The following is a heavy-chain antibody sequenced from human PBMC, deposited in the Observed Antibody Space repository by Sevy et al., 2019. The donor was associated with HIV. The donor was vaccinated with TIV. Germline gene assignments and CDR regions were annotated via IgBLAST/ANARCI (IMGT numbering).Heavy chain of an antibody. V-gene: IGHV3-30*02. CDR1: GFTFTNYG. D-gene: IGHD6-13*01. CDR2: IRYDGSDK. J-gene: IGHJ4*02. CDR3: AKDLAGPGRRYFDS. Sequence: GGSLRLSCAASGFTFTNYGMHWVRQVPGKGLEWVTFIRYDGSDKYYAASVKGRFTISRDDSKNTLYLQMDILRPEDTAIYYCAKDLAGPGRRYFDSWGQGTLVTVSS.